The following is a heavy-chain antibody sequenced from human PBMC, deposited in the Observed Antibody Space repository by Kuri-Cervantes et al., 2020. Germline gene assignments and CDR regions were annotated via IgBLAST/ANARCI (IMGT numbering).Heavy chain of an antibody. CDR2: IYYSGST. D-gene: IGHD3-10*01. J-gene: IGHJ4*02. CDR1: GGSISSSSYY. CDR3: ARDTPKLWFGDHKFDY. Sequence: ESLKISCTVSGGSISSSSYYWGWIRQPPGKGLEWIGSIYYSGSTYYNPSLKSRVTISVDTSKNQFSLKLSSVTAADTAVYYCARDTPKLWFGDHKFDYWGQGTLVTVSS. V-gene: IGHV4-39*07.